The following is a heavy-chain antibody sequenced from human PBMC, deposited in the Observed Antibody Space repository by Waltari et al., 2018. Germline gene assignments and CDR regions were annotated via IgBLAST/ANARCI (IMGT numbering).Heavy chain of an antibody. CDR3: ARDPLNDYGGWDDY. V-gene: IGHV3-23*01. J-gene: IGHJ4*02. D-gene: IGHD4-17*01. Sequence: EVQRLESGGTWVQPGGSLRVSCAASGAIFTSNAFGWVRQAPGKGLEWVSSISGSGGNTYYAESVRGRFTISRDNSKNTVFLQMNSLRVDDTAVYYCARDPLNDYGGWDDYWGQGTLVTVSS. CDR1: GAIFTSNA. CDR2: ISGSGGNT.